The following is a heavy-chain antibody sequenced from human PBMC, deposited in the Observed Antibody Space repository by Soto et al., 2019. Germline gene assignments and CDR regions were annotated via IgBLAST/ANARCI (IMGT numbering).Heavy chain of an antibody. Sequence: SETLSLTCTVSGDSISSPDYYWSWIRQAPGKGLELIGYVYYRGSIYYTPSFESRVSISIDTSKNQFSLRLTSVTAADSAVYFCARVTFTPNWFDSWGQGILVTV. CDR2: VYYRGSI. CDR3: ARVTFTPNWFDS. D-gene: IGHD3-16*01. CDR1: GDSISSPDYY. V-gene: IGHV4-30-4*01. J-gene: IGHJ5*01.